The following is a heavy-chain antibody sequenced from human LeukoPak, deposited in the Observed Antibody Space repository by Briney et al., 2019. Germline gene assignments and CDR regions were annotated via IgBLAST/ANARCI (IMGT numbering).Heavy chain of an antibody. D-gene: IGHD3-10*01. J-gene: IGHJ4*02. CDR3: ARDSTYYYDSGSSGPHYFDN. CDR2: ISSGATYE. CDR1: GFSFSTYA. Sequence: GSLRLSCAASGFSFSTYAMHWVRQAPGKGLEWVSLISSGATYEYYADSVKGRFTISRDNSKSTLYLQLNSLRAEDTAVYYCARDSTYYYDSGSSGPHYFDNWGQGTLVTVSS. V-gene: IGHV3-30*01.